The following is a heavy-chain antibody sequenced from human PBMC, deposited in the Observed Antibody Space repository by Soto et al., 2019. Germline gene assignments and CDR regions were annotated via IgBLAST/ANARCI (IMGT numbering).Heavy chain of an antibody. D-gene: IGHD2-8*01. Sequence: PSETLSLTCTVSGDSISSDGYHWSWIRPSPGKGLEWSGYIYNGGRTFYRPSLESRINMSLDATKNSYSLRLTSVTAADTAVYYCARAPVGMDSINFFDHWGQGILVTVSS. J-gene: IGHJ4*02. CDR2: IYNGGRT. CDR3: ARAPVGMDSINFFDH. V-gene: IGHV4-30-4*01. CDR1: GDSISSDGYH.